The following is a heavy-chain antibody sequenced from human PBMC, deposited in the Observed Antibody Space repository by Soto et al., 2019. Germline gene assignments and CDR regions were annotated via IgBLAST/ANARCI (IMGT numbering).Heavy chain of an antibody. D-gene: IGHD3-22*01. CDR3: ARDVIYYDSSGYYETPGGLDY. J-gene: IGHJ4*02. CDR2: ISYDGSNK. Sequence: PGGSLRLSCSASGFTFSNYAMHWVRQAPGKGLEWVAVISYDGSNKYYADSVKGRFTISRDNSKNTLSLQMNSLRAEDAAVYSCARDVIYYDSSGYYETPGGLDYWGQGTLVTVSS. V-gene: IGHV3-30-3*01. CDR1: GFTFSNYA.